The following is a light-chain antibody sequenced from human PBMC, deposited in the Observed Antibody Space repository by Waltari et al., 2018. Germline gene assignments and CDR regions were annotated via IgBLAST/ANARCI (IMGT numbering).Light chain of an antibody. CDR2: GAS. Sequence: EIVMTQSPATLSVSPGERATLSCRASQSVSSNLAWYQQKPGQVPRLLIYGASTRATGIPARFSGSGSGTEFTLTISSLQSEDFAVYYCQQYNNWPSRLFGQGTKVEIK. J-gene: IGKJ1*01. CDR1: QSVSSN. V-gene: IGKV3-15*01. CDR3: QQYNNWPSRL.